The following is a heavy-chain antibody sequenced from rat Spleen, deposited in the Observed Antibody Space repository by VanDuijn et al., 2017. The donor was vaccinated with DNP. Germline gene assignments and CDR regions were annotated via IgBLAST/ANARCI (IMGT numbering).Heavy chain of an antibody. J-gene: IGHJ2*01. V-gene: IGHV2-32*01. Sequence: VQLKESGPGLVQSSQTLSLTCSVSGFSLTTYHVHWVRQPPGKGLEWMGIMWSDGDTSYNSALKSRQGNSRDTSKSQVFLEMNSLQTEDTAFYLCTGVDSYPGLPFEYWGQGVMVTVSS. D-gene: IGHD1-4*01. CDR2: MWSDGDT. CDR3: TGVDSYPGLPFEY. CDR1: GFSLTTYH.